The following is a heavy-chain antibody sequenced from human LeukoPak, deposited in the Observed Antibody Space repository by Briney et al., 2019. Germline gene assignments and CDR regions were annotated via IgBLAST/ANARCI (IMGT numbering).Heavy chain of an antibody. CDR2: IYYSGNT. V-gene: IGHV4-59*01. Sequence: SGSLSLTCTVSGASISSFYWSWIRPLPGKLLEWIGYIYYSGNTNNNPSLKSRVTISVDTSKNQVSLKLSSVTAADTAVYYCAREWEPQKYDSFDIWGQGTMVTVSS. D-gene: IGHD1-26*01. CDR3: AREWEPQKYDSFDI. CDR1: GASISSFY. J-gene: IGHJ3*02.